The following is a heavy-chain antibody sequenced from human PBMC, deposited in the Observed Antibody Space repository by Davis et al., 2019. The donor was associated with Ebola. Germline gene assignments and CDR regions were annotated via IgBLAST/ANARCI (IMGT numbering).Heavy chain of an antibody. CDR2: FVFSGGGT. V-gene: IGHV3-23*01. D-gene: IGHD3-10*01. CDR3: AKSSGPGRFSELPD. CDR1: GFSFSNCA. J-gene: IGHJ4*02. Sequence: GESLKISCVASGFSFSNCAMSWVRQVPGKGLEWVAGFVFSGGGTFYADSVKGRFTISSDESQNTLYLQMNSLTEEDTAVYYCAKSSGPGRFSELPDWGQGTLVTVSS.